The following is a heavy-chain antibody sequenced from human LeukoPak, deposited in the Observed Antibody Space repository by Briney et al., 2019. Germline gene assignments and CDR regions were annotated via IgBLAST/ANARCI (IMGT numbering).Heavy chain of an antibody. V-gene: IGHV1-18*01. CDR3: ARHYYDSSGYYYYYYVDV. CDR2: ISAYNGNT. CDR1: GYTFTSYG. Sequence: ASVKVSCKASGYTFTSYGISWVRQAPGQGLEWMGWISAYNGNTNYAQKLQGRVTMTTDTSTSTAYMELRSLRSDDTAVYYCARHYYDSSGYYYYYYVDVWGKGTTVTVSS. J-gene: IGHJ6*03. D-gene: IGHD3-22*01.